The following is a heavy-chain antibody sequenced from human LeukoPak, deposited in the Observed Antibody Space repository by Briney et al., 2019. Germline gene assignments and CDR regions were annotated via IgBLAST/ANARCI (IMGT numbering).Heavy chain of an antibody. CDR2: IGGSDGKT. Sequence: GGSLRLSCAASGFTFSRCAMGWVRQIPGKGLEWVAGIGGSDGKTYYADPVKGRFNISRDNSKNSLYLQLNSLRSDDTAIYYRVKDANYFDSGSYMVPFDSWGQGTLVTVSS. CDR3: VKDANYFDSGSYMVPFDS. V-gene: IGHV3-23*01. D-gene: IGHD3-22*01. CDR1: GFTFSRCA. J-gene: IGHJ4*02.